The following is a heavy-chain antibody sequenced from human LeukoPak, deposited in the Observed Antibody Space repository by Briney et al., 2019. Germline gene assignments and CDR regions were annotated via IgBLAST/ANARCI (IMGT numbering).Heavy chain of an antibody. D-gene: IGHD3-22*01. J-gene: IGHJ4*02. V-gene: IGHV3-23*01. CDR2: ISGSGGST. Sequence: GGSLRLSCAASGFTFSSYAMSWVRQAPGKGLEWVSAISGSGGSTYYADSVKGRFTISRDNSKNTLYLQMNSLRAEDTAVYYCAKWLTRYYDSSGYYFDYWGQGTLVTVSS. CDR1: GFTFSSYA. CDR3: AKWLTRYYDSSGYYFDY.